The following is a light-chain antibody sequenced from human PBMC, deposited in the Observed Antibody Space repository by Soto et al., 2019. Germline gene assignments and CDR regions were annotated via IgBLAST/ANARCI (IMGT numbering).Light chain of an antibody. J-gene: IGKJ5*01. V-gene: IGKV3-15*01. CDR1: QSVSNN. CDR3: QQYDNWPPVT. CDR2: GAS. Sequence: EIVMTQSPVTLSMSPGERVTLSCRASQSVSNNLAWYQQKSGQAPRLLIYGASTRVTGIPARFSGSGSGTEFTLTISNLQSEDFAIYYCQQYDNWPPVTFGQGTRLDIK.